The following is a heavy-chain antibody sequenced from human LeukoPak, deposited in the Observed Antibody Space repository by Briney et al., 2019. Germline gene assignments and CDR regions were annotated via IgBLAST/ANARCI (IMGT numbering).Heavy chain of an antibody. CDR3: ARDFGSSSAWYEFDY. CDR2: INPDSGVT. CDR1: GYTFTGSY. Sequence: ASVKVSCKASGYTFTGSYIHWVRQAPGQGLEWMGWINPDSGVTMYAQNFQGRVTMTRDTSISTASMEMRSLKSDDTAVYYCARDFGSSSAWYEFDYWGQGTLVTVSS. V-gene: IGHV1-2*02. D-gene: IGHD6-19*01. J-gene: IGHJ4*02.